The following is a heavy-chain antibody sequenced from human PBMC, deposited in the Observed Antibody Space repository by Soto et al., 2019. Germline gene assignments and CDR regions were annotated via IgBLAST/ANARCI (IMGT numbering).Heavy chain of an antibody. Sequence: PSETLSLTCSGSGGSVSDTTYYWSWIRQPPGKRLEWIGYVYYSGTTNYNPSLKSRVTISVDLSKNRFSLRLSSVTTADTALYYCARTTAVPNTLRSRYFFDYWGQGTLVTVSS. CDR3: ARTTAVPNTLRSRYFFDY. J-gene: IGHJ4*02. D-gene: IGHD4-17*01. CDR1: GGSVSDTTYY. V-gene: IGHV4-61*01. CDR2: VYYSGTT.